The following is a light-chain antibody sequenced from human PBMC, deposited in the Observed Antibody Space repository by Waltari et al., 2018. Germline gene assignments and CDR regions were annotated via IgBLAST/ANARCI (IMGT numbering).Light chain of an antibody. V-gene: IGLV2-14*01. CDR3: CSYTGSSTRV. CDR2: DVT. J-gene: IGLJ3*02. CDR1: SSDVGGYHY. Sequence: QSALTQPASVSGSPGQSITIPSTGTSSDVGGYHYASWYQQHPGKAPKLVIFDVTKRPSGVSNRFSGSKSGNTASLTISGLQAEDEADYYCCSYTGSSTRVFGGETKLTVL.